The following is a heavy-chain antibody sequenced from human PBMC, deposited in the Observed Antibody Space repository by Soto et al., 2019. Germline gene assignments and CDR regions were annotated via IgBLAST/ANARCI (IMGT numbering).Heavy chain of an antibody. Sequence: SETLSLTCTVYGGSFSGFYWSWIRQPPGKGLEWIGEINHSGSTNYNPSLKSRVTISVDTSKNQFSLKLSSVTAADTAVYYCARRRWAVTFDIWAQGTMVTVSS. J-gene: IGHJ3*02. CDR3: ARRRWAVTFDI. D-gene: IGHD1-26*01. V-gene: IGHV4-34*01. CDR2: INHSGST. CDR1: GGSFSGFY.